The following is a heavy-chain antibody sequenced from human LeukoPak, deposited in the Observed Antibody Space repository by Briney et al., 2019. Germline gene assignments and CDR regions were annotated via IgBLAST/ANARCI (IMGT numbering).Heavy chain of an antibody. J-gene: IGHJ4*02. CDR1: GFTYRSYC. D-gene: IGHD4-17*01. V-gene: IGHV3-7*01. CDR2: IKQDGREK. Sequence: GGSLRLSCAASGFTYRSYCMSWVRQAPGKGLEWVANIKQDGREKYYVDSVKGRFTISRDNAKKSLYLQMNSLRAEDTAIYYCARDGAPFDFWGQGTLVTVSS. CDR3: ARDGAPFDF.